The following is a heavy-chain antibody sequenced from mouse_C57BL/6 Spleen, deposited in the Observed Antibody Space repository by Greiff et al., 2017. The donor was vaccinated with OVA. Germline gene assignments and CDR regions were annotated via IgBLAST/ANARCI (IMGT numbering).Heavy chain of an antibody. CDR3: ARRYYGSSHYYAMDY. CDR1: GYTFTDHT. D-gene: IGHD1-1*01. V-gene: IGHV1-78*01. CDR2: IYPRDGST. Sequence: VQLQQSDAELVKPGASVKISCKVSGYTFTDHTIHWMKQRPEQGLEWIGYIYPRDGSTKYNEKFKGKATLTADKSSSTAYMQLNSLTSEDSAVYFCARRYYGSSHYYAMDYWGQGTSVTVSS. J-gene: IGHJ4*01.